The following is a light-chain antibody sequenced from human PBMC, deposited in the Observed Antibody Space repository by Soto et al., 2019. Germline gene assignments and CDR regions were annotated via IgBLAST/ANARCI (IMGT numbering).Light chain of an antibody. Sequence: QSVLTQPTSVSVAPGQKVTISCSGSSSNIGNNYVSWYQHLPGTAPKLLIYDNNKRPSGIPDRFSGSKSGTSATLGITGLQTGDEADYYCGTWDSSLSALFGGGTKLTVL. J-gene: IGLJ2*01. CDR3: GTWDSSLSAL. CDR1: SSNIGNNY. V-gene: IGLV1-51*01. CDR2: DNN.